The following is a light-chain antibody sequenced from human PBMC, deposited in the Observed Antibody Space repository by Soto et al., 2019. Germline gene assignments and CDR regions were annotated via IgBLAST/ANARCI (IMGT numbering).Light chain of an antibody. CDR3: QSCDSSLSGSDV. CDR1: SSNIGAGYD. Sequence: QSVLTQPPSVSGAPGQRVTISCTGSSSNIGAGYDVHWYQQLPGTAHKLLIYGNSNRPSGVPDRSSGSKSGTSASLAITGLQAEDEADYYCQSCDSSLSGSDVFGTGTKVTVL. CDR2: GNS. V-gene: IGLV1-40*01. J-gene: IGLJ1*01.